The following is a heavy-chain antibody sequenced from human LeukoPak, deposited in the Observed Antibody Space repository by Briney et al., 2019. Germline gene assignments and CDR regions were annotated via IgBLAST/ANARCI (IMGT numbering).Heavy chain of an antibody. D-gene: IGHD3-16*01. V-gene: IGHV3-7*01. CDR1: GSTFSTYN. Sequence: GGSLRLSCAASGSTFSTYNMNWVRQAPGKGLEWVANIKQDGSEKYYVDSVKGRFTISRDNAKNSLYLQMNSLRAEDTAVYYCVGHSDYWGQGTLVTVSS. J-gene: IGHJ4*02. CDR2: IKQDGSEK. CDR3: VGHSDY.